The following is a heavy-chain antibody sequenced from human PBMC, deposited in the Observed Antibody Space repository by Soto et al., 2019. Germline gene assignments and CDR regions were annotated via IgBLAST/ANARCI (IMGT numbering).Heavy chain of an antibody. V-gene: IGHV4-4*07. D-gene: IGHD3-3*01. CDR2: IYSSGST. Sequence: PSETLSLTCTVSGGAINSYYWTWIRQPAGKGLEWIGRIYSSGSTKYNPSLQSRVTMSLDTSKNQFSLRLTSVTAADTAPYYCARGQRFSDWFDPWGQGTLVTVSS. J-gene: IGHJ5*02. CDR3: ARGQRFSDWFDP. CDR1: GGAINSYY.